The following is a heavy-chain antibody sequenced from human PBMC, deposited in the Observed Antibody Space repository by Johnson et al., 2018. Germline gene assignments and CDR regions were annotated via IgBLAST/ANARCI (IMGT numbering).Heavy chain of an antibody. Sequence: QVQLQESGPGLVKPSETLSLTCTVSGFSVTSGSYYWSWIRQTPGKGLEWIGYIYKSGSTNYNPSLKSRFTISVDTSKNQFSLKLRSVTAADTAVYYCARGRGDVVIIHASNTRTNGLDVWGQGTTVTVSS. J-gene: IGHJ6*02. D-gene: IGHD3-16*02. CDR1: GFSVTSGSYY. V-gene: IGHV4-61*01. CDR2: IYKSGST. CDR3: ARGRGDVVIIHASNTRTNGLDV.